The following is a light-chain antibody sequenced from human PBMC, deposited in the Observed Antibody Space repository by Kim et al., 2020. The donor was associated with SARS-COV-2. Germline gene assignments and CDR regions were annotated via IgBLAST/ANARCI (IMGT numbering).Light chain of an antibody. CDR1: SSDVGGYNC. J-gene: IGLJ1*01. CDR3: GSYTSTSLGV. Sequence: GQSITSSWTGTSSDVGGYNCVSWYQQHPGKAPKLMIYDVSYRPSGVSDRFSGSKSGNTASLTISGLQAEDEADYYCGSYTSTSLGVFGTGTKVTVL. V-gene: IGLV2-14*03. CDR2: DVS.